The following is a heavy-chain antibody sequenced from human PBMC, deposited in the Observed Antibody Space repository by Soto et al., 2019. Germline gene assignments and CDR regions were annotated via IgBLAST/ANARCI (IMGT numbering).Heavy chain of an antibody. Sequence: PGGSLRLSCAASGFTFSSYAMSWARQAPGKGLEWVSAISGSGGSTYYADSVKGRFTISRDNSKNTLYLQMNSLRAEDTAVYYCAKGALVVPAATHYYYYGMDVWGQGTTVTAP. V-gene: IGHV3-23*01. CDR3: AKGALVVPAATHYYYYGMDV. CDR2: ISGSGGST. J-gene: IGHJ6*02. CDR1: GFTFSSYA. D-gene: IGHD2-2*01.